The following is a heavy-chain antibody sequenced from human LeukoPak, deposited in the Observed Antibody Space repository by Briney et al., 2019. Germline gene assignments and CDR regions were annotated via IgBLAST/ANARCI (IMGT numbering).Heavy chain of an antibody. CDR3: ARGPVASARGGFDY. V-gene: IGHV3-30*03. D-gene: IGHD5-12*01. J-gene: IGHJ4*02. CDR1: GFSFGSYG. CDR2: ISFDGGTK. Sequence: GRSLRLSCAASGFSFGSYGIHWVRQAPGKGLEWVAVISFDGGTKYYADSVKGRFTISRDNSKNTLYLEMNSLRAEDTAVYYCARGPVASARGGFDYWGQGTLVTVSS.